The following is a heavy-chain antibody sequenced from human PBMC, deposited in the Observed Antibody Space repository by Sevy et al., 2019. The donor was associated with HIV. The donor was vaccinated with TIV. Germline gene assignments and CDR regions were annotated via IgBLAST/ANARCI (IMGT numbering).Heavy chain of an antibody. J-gene: IGHJ6*03. CDR1: GGSFSGYY. Sequence: SETLSLTCAVYGGSFSGYYWSWIRQPPGKGLEWIGEINHSGSTNYNPSLKSRVTISVDTSKNQFSLKLSSVTAADTAVYYCAGGNLGYCSSTSCYEFGYYYMDVWGKGTTVTVSS. D-gene: IGHD2-2*01. CDR3: AGGNLGYCSSTSCYEFGYYYMDV. V-gene: IGHV4-34*01. CDR2: INHSGST.